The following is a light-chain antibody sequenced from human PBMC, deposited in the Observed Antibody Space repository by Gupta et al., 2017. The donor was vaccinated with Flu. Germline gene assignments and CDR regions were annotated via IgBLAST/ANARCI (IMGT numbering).Light chain of an antibody. Sequence: QSALTQPASVSWSPGQSITISCSGTHSDVGGYHFVTWYQHHPGRAPKLLIYEVTKRPFEISDRFSGSKSGNTASLTISGLQPEDEADYFCSSYTDANTWVFGSGSRVTVL. V-gene: IGLV2-14*01. CDR3: SSYTDANTWV. J-gene: IGLJ1*01. CDR2: EVT. CDR1: HSDVGGYHF.